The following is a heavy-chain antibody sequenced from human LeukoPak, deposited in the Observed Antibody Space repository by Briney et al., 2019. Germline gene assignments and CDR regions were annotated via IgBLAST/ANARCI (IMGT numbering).Heavy chain of an antibody. CDR1: GFTFSSYA. CDR2: ISYDGSNK. D-gene: IGHD6-13*01. Sequence: GSLRLSCAASGFTFSSYAMHWVRQAPGKGLEWVAVISYDGSNKYYADSVKGRFTISRDNFKNTLYLQMNSLRAEDTAVYYCARAPGSSDDYWGQGTLVTVSS. J-gene: IGHJ4*02. CDR3: ARAPGSSDDY. V-gene: IGHV3-30-3*01.